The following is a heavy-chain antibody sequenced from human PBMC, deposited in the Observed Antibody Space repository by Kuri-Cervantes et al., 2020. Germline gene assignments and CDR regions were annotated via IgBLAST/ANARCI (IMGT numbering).Heavy chain of an antibody. CDR3: AKDTSMVPNIGASDI. J-gene: IGHJ3*02. CDR1: GFTFSSYA. D-gene: IGHD5-18*01. V-gene: IGHV3-23*01. CDR2: ISGSGGST. Sequence: GGSLRLSCAASGFTFSSYAMRWVRQAPGKGLEWVSAISGSGGSTYYADSVKGRFTISRDNSKNALYLQMNSLRAEDTALYYCAKDTSMVPNIGASDIWGQGTMVTVSS.